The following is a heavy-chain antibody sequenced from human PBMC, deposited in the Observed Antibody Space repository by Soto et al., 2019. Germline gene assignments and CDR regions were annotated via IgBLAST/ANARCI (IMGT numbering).Heavy chain of an antibody. CDR1: TFTFTDYA. CDR2: ISGSGGTT. CDR3: ATISDRGIAAALDS. V-gene: IGHV3-23*01. J-gene: IGHJ4*02. Sequence: EVQLLESGGGLVRPGGSLRLSCVASTFTFTDYAMSWVRQAPGEGLEWVSGISGSGGTTYYAESVKGRFSLSRDNSKNTPYLHLNNLRVEDTAIYYCATISDRGIAAALDSWGQGTLVTVSS. D-gene: IGHD6-13*01.